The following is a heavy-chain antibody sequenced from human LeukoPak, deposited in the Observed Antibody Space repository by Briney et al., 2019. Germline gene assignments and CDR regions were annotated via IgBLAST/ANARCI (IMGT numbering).Heavy chain of an antibody. CDR2: ISSSGNTI. J-gene: IGHJ4*02. V-gene: IGHV3-48*03. CDR1: GFTFSSYE. Sequence: GGSLRLSCAASGFTFSSYEMNWVRQAPGKGLEWVSYISSSGNTIYYADSVKGRFTISRDNANNSLYLQMNSLRPEDTAVYYCARRGSDYWGQGTLVTVSS. CDR3: ARRGSDY.